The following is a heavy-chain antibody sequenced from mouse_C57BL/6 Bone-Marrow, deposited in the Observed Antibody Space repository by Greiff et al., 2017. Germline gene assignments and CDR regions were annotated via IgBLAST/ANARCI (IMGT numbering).Heavy chain of an antibody. D-gene: IGHD4-1*01. CDR3: AGGLGDFDY. J-gene: IGHJ2*01. V-gene: IGHV5-6*02. Sequence: VTLKVSGGDLVKPGGSLKLSCAASGFTFSSYGMSWVRQTPDKRLEWVATISSGGSYTYYPDSVKGRFTISRDNAKNTLYLQMSSLKSEDTAMYYCAGGLGDFDYWGQGTTLTVSS. CDR1: GFTFSSYG. CDR2: ISSGGSYT.